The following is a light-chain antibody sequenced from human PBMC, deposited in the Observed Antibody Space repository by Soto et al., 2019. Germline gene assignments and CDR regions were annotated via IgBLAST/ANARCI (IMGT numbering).Light chain of an antibody. CDR3: SSYTSSSTLLYV. CDR2: DVI. V-gene: IGLV2-14*01. J-gene: IGLJ1*01. CDR1: SLDFGGNNH. Sequence: QSALTQPASGPGPPEQSITISSTEPSLDFGGNNHVSWYQQNPGKAPKLMIYDVINRPSGVSNRFSGSKSGNTASLTISGLQAEDEADYYCSSYTSSSTLLYVFGTGTKLTVL.